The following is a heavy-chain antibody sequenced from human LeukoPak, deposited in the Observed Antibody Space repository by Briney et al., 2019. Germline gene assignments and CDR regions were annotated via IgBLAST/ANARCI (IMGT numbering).Heavy chain of an antibody. CDR2: ISSSGSTI. CDR1: GFTFSSYE. J-gene: IGHJ5*02. CDR3: ARGTLLPVYNWFDP. Sequence: GGSLRLSCAASGFTFSSYEMNWVRQAPGKGLEWVSYISSSGSTIYYADSVKGRFTISRHNAKNSLYLQMNSLRAEDTAVYYCARGTLLPVYNWFDPWGQGTLVTVSS. V-gene: IGHV3-48*03. D-gene: IGHD2-15*01.